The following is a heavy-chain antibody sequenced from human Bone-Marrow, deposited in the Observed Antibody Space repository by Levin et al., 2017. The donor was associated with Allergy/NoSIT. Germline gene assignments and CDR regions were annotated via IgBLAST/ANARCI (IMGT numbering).Heavy chain of an antibody. D-gene: IGHD3-16*01. J-gene: IGHJ3*02. V-gene: IGHV5-51*01. CDR1: GYSFATDF. CDR3: AKVLTGHLAFDT. Sequence: GESLKISCQGSGYSFATDFIAWVRQMPGKGLESMGLIYPGDSDTRYNPSFKGQVTISADKSISTAYLQWSSLKTSDTGTYYCAKVLTGHLAFDTWGQGTTVTVFS. CDR2: IYPGDSDT.